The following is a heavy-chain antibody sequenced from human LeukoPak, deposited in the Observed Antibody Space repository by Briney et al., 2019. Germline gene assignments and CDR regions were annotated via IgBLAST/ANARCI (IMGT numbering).Heavy chain of an antibody. Sequence: GGSLRLSCAASGFTFSSYSMNWVRQAPGKGLEWVSSISSSSSYIYYADSVKGRFTISRDNAKNSLYLQMNSLRAEDTAVYYCARIIAARLFPNYYYYMDVWGKGTTVTASS. J-gene: IGHJ6*03. CDR3: ARIIAARLFPNYYYYMDV. CDR1: GFTFSSYS. CDR2: ISSSSSYI. V-gene: IGHV3-21*01. D-gene: IGHD6-6*01.